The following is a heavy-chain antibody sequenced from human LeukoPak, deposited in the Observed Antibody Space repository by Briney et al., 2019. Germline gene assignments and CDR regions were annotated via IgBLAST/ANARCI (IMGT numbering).Heavy chain of an antibody. Sequence: GGSLRLSCTAPGFTFSNYWMHWVRQAPGKGLVWVSRINSDGRTTNYADSVKGRFTISRDNTKNTLYLQMNSLRAEDTAVYYCGAVGAPLDFWSQGTLVTVSS. CDR3: GAVGAPLDF. J-gene: IGHJ4*02. V-gene: IGHV3-74*01. CDR1: GFTFSNYW. D-gene: IGHD4-23*01. CDR2: INSDGRTT.